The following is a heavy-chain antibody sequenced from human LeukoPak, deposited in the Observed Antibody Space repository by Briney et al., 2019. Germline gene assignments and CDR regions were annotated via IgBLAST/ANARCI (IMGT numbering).Heavy chain of an antibody. D-gene: IGHD2/OR15-2a*01. CDR1: GGSISSSYSY. CDR2: IYYSGST. V-gene: IGHV4-39*07. CDR3: ARAHSIASYYYGVDV. Sequence: SETLSLTCTVSGGSISSSYSYWGWIRQPPGKGLEWIGNIYYSGSTYYSPSLTSRVTVSVDTSENQFSLKLSSVTAADTAVHYCARAHSIASYYYGVDVWGQGTTVTVSS. J-gene: IGHJ6*02.